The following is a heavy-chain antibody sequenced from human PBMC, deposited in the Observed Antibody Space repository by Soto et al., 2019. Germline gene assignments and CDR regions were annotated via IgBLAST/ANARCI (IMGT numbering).Heavy chain of an antibody. Sequence: SGPTLVNPTQTLTLTCTFSGFSLSTNGMCVSWIRQPPGKALEWLALIDWDDDKYYSTSLKTRLTISKDTSKNQVVLTMTNMDPVDTATYYCARTQTKRIAAAGSIWYFDLWGRGTLVTVSS. V-gene: IGHV2-70*01. CDR1: GFSLSTNGMC. J-gene: IGHJ2*01. CDR3: ARTQTKRIAAAGSIWYFDL. CDR2: IDWDDDK. D-gene: IGHD6-13*01.